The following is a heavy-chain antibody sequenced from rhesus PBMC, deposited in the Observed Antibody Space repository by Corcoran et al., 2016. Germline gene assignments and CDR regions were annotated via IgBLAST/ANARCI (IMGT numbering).Heavy chain of an antibody. D-gene: IGHD6-25*01. CDR1: GFTFSSYW. Sequence: EVQLVESGGGLAKPGGSLSLSCAASGFTFSSYWMNWVRQTPGKGLEGISAINSGGCSTYYADSVKGRFTISRDNSKNTLSLQMNSLRAEDTAVYYCAKVGGSWGYWGQGVLVTVSS. J-gene: IGHJ4*01. CDR2: INSGGCST. CDR3: AKVGGSWGY. V-gene: IGHV3S42*01.